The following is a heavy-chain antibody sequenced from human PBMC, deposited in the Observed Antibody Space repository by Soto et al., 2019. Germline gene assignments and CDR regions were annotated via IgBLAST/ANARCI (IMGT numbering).Heavy chain of an antibody. CDR2: IGTAGDT. J-gene: IGHJ5*02. D-gene: IGHD5-12*01. Sequence: EVQLVESGGGLVQPGGSLRLSCAASGFTFSSYDMHWVRQATGKGLEWVSAIGTAGDTYYPGSVKGRFTISRENAKNSLYLQMNRLGAGDTAVYYCARGGGGVATPWFDPWGQGTLVTVSS. CDR1: GFTFSSYD. V-gene: IGHV3-13*04. CDR3: ARGGGGVATPWFDP.